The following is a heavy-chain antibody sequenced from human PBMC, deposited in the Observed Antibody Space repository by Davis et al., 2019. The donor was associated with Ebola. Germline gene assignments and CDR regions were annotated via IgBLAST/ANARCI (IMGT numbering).Heavy chain of an antibody. CDR1: GFTFSSYA. D-gene: IGHD5-18*01. Sequence: PGGSLRLSCAASGFTFSSYAMSWVRQAPGKGLEWVSGTSGSGGSTYYADSVRGRFTISRDNSKNTLDLQMNSLRGEDTAIYYCAKGLKGRQLDIDYWGQGTVVTVSS. CDR2: TSGSGGST. V-gene: IGHV3-23*01. J-gene: IGHJ4*02. CDR3: AKGLKGRQLDIDY.